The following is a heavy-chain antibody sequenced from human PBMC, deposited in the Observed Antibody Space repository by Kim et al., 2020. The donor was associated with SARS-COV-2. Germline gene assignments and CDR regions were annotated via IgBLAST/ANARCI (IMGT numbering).Heavy chain of an antibody. Sequence: GGSLRLSCAASGFTFNSYAMSWVRQAPGKGLEWVSSISGSGGSTFYADSVKGRFTISRDNSKNTLYLQMNSLRAEDTSVYYCAKHPDGMVRGVIDYWGQGTLVTVSS. J-gene: IGHJ4*02. CDR3: AKHPDGMVRGVIDY. CDR1: GFTFNSYA. CDR2: ISGSGGST. V-gene: IGHV3-23*01. D-gene: IGHD3-10*01.